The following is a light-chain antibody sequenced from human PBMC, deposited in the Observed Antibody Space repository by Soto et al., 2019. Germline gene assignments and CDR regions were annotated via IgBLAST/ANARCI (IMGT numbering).Light chain of an antibody. CDR2: DVS. J-gene: IGLJ2*01. Sequence: QSALTQPASVSGSPGQSITISCTGTSSDVGDYNYISWYQQHPGKAPKVMIYDVSDRPSGVSNRFSGSKSGNTASLTISGLQAADEADYYCSSYTTSGTLVVFGGGTKLTVL. CDR3: SSYTTSGTLVV. V-gene: IGLV2-14*03. CDR1: SSDVGDYNY.